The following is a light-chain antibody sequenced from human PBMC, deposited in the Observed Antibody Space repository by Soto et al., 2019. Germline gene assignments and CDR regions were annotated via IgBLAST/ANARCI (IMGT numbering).Light chain of an antibody. V-gene: IGKV1-33*01. Sequence: DTQMTQSPSTLSGSVGDRVTITCRASQTISSWLAWYQQKPGKAPKLLIYDASSLETGVPSRFSGSGSGTDFTLTISSLQPEDFATYYCQQYDNLPLIFGQGTRLEIK. CDR1: QTISSW. CDR2: DAS. CDR3: QQYDNLPLI. J-gene: IGKJ5*01.